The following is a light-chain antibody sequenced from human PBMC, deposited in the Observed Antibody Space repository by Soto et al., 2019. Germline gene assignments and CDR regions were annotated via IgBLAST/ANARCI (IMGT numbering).Light chain of an antibody. CDR3: QQYNTWPRGT. J-gene: IGKJ1*01. V-gene: IGKV3-15*01. CDR1: QSLTGN. Sequence: EIVMTQSPATLSVSPGERATLSCRASQSLTGNLAWYQQKPGQARRLLFSGASTRATGVPARFSGSGSGTEFTLTISSLQSEDFAVYYCQQYNTWPRGTFGQGTKVEIK. CDR2: GAS.